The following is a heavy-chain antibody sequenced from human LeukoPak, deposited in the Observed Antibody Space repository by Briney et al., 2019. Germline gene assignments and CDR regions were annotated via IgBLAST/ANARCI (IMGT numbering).Heavy chain of an antibody. Sequence: GGSLRLSCAASGFTFSSYWMSWVRQAPGKGLEWVANIKQDGSEKYYVDSVKGRFTISRDNAKNSLYLQMNSLRAEDTAVYYCAREWELQTDAFDIWGQGTMVTVSS. J-gene: IGHJ3*02. V-gene: IGHV3-7*01. CDR3: AREWELQTDAFDI. D-gene: IGHD1-26*01. CDR1: GFTFSSYW. CDR2: IKQDGSEK.